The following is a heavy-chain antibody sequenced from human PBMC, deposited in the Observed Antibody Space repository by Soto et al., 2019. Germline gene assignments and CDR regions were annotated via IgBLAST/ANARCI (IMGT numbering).Heavy chain of an antibody. CDR3: ARDPAGIVASGAGG. CDR1: GFTVSNNY. CDR2: IYSGGTT. Sequence: EVQLVESGGGLIQPGGSLRLSCAASGFTVSNNYMRWVRQAPGKGLEWVSLIYSGGTTHYADSVKGRFTISRDNSKNTLYLQMNSLRVEDTAGYYCARDPAGIVASGAGGWGQGTLVTVSS. V-gene: IGHV3-53*01. D-gene: IGHD6-13*01. J-gene: IGHJ4*02.